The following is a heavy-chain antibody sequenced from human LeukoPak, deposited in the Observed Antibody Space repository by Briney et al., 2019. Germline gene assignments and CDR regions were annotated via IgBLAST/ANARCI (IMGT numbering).Heavy chain of an antibody. CDR2: ISASGVST. CDR1: EFTFSTYA. V-gene: IGHV3-23*01. CDR3: ARSLVGVFRGFDP. D-gene: IGHD2-8*01. Sequence: GSLRLSCATSEFTFSTYAMSWVRQAPGKGLEWVSAISASGVSTYSADSVKGRFTISRDNSKNTLYLQMNNLRAEDTAVYYCARSLVGVFRGFDPWGQGTLVTVSS. J-gene: IGHJ5*02.